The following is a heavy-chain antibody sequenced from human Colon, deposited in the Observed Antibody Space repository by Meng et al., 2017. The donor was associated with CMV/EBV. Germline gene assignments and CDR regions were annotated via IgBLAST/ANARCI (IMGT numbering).Heavy chain of an antibody. CDR3: ARVNGIVGAIDAFDI. J-gene: IGHJ3*02. V-gene: IGHV4-61*01. D-gene: IGHD1-26*01. CDR1: GASISSSSYY. CDR2: IYYSGST. Sequence: SETLSLTCNVSGASISSSSYYWSWIRQPPGKGLEWIGYIYYSGSTNYNPSLKSRVTISVDTSKNQFSLKLSSVTAADTAVYYCARVNGIVGAIDAFDIWGQGTMVTVSS.